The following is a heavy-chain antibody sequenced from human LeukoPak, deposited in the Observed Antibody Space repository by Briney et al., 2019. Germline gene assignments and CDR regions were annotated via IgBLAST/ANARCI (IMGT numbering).Heavy chain of an antibody. Sequence: SETLSLTCTVSGASISSGDYYWSWIRQPPGKGLEWIGYIDYSGNSYYNPSLKSRVTISIDTSKNQFSLKLSSVTAADRAVYYCARPKGRGCNGGTCYTDWFDPWGQGTLVTVSS. V-gene: IGHV4-30-4*01. CDR1: GASISSGDYY. J-gene: IGHJ5*02. D-gene: IGHD2-15*01. CDR2: IDYSGNS. CDR3: ARPKGRGCNGGTCYTDWFDP.